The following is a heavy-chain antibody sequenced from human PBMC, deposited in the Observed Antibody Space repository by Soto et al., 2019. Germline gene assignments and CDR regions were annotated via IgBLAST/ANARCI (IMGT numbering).Heavy chain of an antibody. Sequence: GGSLRLSCAASGFTFSSYAMSWVRQAPGKGLEWVAVISYDGSNKYYADSVKGRFTISGDNSKNTLYLQMNSLRAEDTAVYYCAKDPDVYSSGWFVYWGQGTLVTVSS. CDR2: ISYDGSNK. CDR1: GFTFSSYA. J-gene: IGHJ5*01. D-gene: IGHD6-19*01. V-gene: IGHV3-30*18. CDR3: AKDPDVYSSGWFVY.